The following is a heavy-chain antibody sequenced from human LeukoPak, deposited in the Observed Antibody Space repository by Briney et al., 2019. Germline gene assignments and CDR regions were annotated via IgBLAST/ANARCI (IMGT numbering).Heavy chain of an antibody. Sequence: SQTLSLTCTVSGGSISSGGYYWSWIRQHPGKGLEWIGYIYYSGSTYYNPSLKSRVTISVDTSENQFSLRLSSVTAADTAVYYCARGGRYTHDAFDIWGQGTMVTVSP. CDR1: GGSISSGGYY. CDR2: IYYSGST. CDR3: ARGGRYTHDAFDI. D-gene: IGHD3-9*01. J-gene: IGHJ3*02. V-gene: IGHV4-31*03.